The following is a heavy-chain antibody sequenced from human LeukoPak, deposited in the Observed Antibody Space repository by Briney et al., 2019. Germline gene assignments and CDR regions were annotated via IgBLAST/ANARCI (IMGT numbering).Heavy chain of an antibody. D-gene: IGHD1-26*01. V-gene: IGHV1-24*01. CDR2: FDPEDGET. CDR1: GYTLTKLS. J-gene: IGHJ3*02. Sequence: ASVKVSCKVSGYTLTKLSMHWVRQAPGKGLEWMGGFDPEDGETIYAQKFQGRVTMTEDTSTDTAYMGLSSLRSEDTAVYYCATGRELLALDAFDIWGQGTMVTVSS. CDR3: ATGRELLALDAFDI.